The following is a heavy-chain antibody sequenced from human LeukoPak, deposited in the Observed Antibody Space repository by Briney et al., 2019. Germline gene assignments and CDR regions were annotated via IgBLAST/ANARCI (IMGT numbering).Heavy chain of an antibody. CDR2: FDPEVGET. Sequence: ASVKVSCKVSGYTLTELSMHWVRQAPGKGLGWRGGFDPEVGETVYAQKFQGRVTMTEDTSTSIAYMELSSMRAEKTAVYYCAVVGATANYFDYWGQGTPVTVSS. J-gene: IGHJ4*01. CDR1: GYTLTELS. V-gene: IGHV1-24*01. D-gene: IGHD3-10*01. CDR3: AVVGATANYFDY.